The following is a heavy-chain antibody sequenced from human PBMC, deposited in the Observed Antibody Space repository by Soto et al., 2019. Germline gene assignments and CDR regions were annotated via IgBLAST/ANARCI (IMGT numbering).Heavy chain of an antibody. Sequence: GGSLRLSCAASGFTFSNYAMSWVRQAPGKGLEWFSAITGTGADTYHADSVKARFTISRDNSKNTLFLQMNSLRAEDTAIYYCAKGSSSSRPYYFDYWGRGTLVTVSS. CDR2: ITGTGADT. J-gene: IGHJ4*02. V-gene: IGHV3-23*01. D-gene: IGHD2-2*01. CDR3: AKGSSSSRPYYFDY. CDR1: GFTFSNYA.